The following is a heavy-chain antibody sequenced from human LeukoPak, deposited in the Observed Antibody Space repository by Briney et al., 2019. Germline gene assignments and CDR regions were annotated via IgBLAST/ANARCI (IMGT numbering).Heavy chain of an antibody. V-gene: IGHV3-30*02. CDR3: AKGSPYGSGSYYFDY. Sequence: GGSLRLSCAASGFTFSSFGMHWVRQAPGKGLKWVAVIWYDGTNKYYADSVKGRFTISRDNSKNTLYLQMDSLRAEDTAVYYCAKGSPYGSGSYYFDYWGQGTLVTVSS. CDR2: IWYDGTNK. D-gene: IGHD3-10*01. J-gene: IGHJ4*02. CDR1: GFTFSSFG.